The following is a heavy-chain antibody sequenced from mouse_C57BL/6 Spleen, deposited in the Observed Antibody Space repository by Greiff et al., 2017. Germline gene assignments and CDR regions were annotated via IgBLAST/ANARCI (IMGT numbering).Heavy chain of an antibody. CDR3: ARENAYKGAMDY. Sequence: QVQLQQPGAELVRPGSSVKLSCKASGYTFTSYWMDWVKQRPGQGLEWIGNIYPSASETHYNQKFKDKATLTVDKSSSTAYMQLSSLTSEDSAVYYCARENAYKGAMDYWGQGTSVTVSS. CDR2: IYPSASET. CDR1: GYTFTSYW. J-gene: IGHJ4*01. D-gene: IGHD2-10*01. V-gene: IGHV1-61*01.